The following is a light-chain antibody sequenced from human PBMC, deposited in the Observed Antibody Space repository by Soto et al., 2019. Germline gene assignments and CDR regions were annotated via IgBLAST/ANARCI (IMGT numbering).Light chain of an antibody. CDR2: DVN. CDR1: SSDIGGYNY. V-gene: IGLV2-11*01. Sequence: QSALTQPRSVSGSAGQSVTISCTGTSSDIGGYNYVSWYQQHPGKAPKFMIYDVNKRPSGVPDRFSGSKSGNTASLTISGLQAEDEGDYYCCSYAGTYTFEVFGGGTKLTVL. CDR3: CSYAGTYTFEV. J-gene: IGLJ2*01.